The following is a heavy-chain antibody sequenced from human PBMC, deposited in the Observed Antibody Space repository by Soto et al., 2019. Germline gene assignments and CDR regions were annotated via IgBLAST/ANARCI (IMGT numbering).Heavy chain of an antibody. CDR2: ISSSSSYI. CDR3: ARDEPGVATKGY. CDR1: GFTFSSYS. V-gene: IGHV3-21*01. Sequence: PGGSLRLSCAASGFTFSSYSMNWVRQAPGKGLEWVSSISSSSSYIYYADSVKGRFTISRDNAKNSLYLQMNSLRAEDTAVYYCARDEPGVATKGYWGQGTLVTVSS. J-gene: IGHJ4*02. D-gene: IGHD3-10*01.